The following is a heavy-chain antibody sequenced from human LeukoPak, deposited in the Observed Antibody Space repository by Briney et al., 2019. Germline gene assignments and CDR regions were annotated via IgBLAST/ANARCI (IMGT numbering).Heavy chain of an antibody. CDR2: IYYSGST. CDR3: ARDRPDYYMDV. Sequence: SETLSLTCTVSGGSISSYYWSWIRRPPGKGLEWIGYIYYSGSTNYNPSLKSRVTISVDTSKNQFSLKLSSVTAADTAVYYCARDRPDYYMDVWGKRTTVTVSS. CDR1: GGSISSYY. V-gene: IGHV4-59*01. J-gene: IGHJ6*03.